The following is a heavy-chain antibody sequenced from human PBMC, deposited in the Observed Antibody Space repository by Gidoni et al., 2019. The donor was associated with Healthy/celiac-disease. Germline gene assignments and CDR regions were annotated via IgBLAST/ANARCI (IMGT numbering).Heavy chain of an antibody. CDR2: INPSGGST. CDR1: GYSFTSYY. D-gene: IGHD6-13*01. Sequence: VQLVQSGAEVKQLGASVKDPCEAPGYSFTSYYMHWVRQAPGQGLEWMGIINPSGGSTSYAQKFQGRVTMTRDTSTSTVYMELSSLRSEDTAVYYCARSYSSSWYHPFDYWGQGTLITVSS. J-gene: IGHJ4*02. CDR3: ARSYSSSWYHPFDY. V-gene: IGHV1-46*01.